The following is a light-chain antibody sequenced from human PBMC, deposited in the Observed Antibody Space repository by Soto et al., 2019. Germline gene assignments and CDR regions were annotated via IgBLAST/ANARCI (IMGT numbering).Light chain of an antibody. V-gene: IGKV1D-16*01. Sequence: DIQMTQSPSSLSASVGDRVTITCRASQGISSRLAWYQQKPEEAPKFLIYAASNLQSGVPSRFSGSGSGTDFTLTISSLQPEDFATYYCQQYDTYPITFGQGTRLEMK. CDR3: QQYDTYPIT. CDR1: QGISSR. J-gene: IGKJ5*01. CDR2: AAS.